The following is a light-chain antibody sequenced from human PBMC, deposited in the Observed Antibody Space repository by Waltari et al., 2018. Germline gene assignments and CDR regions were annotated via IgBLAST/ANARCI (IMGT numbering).Light chain of an antibody. CDR3: HQYYSLST. CDR1: QSINIW. Sequence: DIQMTQSPSTLSASVGDTVTITCRASQSINIWVAWYQQKPGKAPKLLISKASSSESGVPSRFSGSGFGTEFTLTISSLQPDDFATYYCHQYYSLSTFGQGTKLEIK. V-gene: IGKV1-5*03. J-gene: IGKJ2*01. CDR2: KAS.